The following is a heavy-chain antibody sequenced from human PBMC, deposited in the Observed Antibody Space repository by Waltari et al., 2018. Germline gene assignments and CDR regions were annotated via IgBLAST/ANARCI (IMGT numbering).Heavy chain of an antibody. CDR2: ISYNGAT. Sequence: QLQLQESGPGLVKPSETLSLTFSVSGGSITSNRHYWGWIRQPPGQGLEWIGTISYNGATYSSLSLKRRVTISRDTSKNQLSLKLGSVTAADTGVYYCATYIGASVGTAAFDVWGQGTMVTVSS. CDR1: GGSITSNRHY. CDR3: ATYIGASVGTAAFDV. J-gene: IGHJ3*01. D-gene: IGHD5-12*01. V-gene: IGHV4-39*01.